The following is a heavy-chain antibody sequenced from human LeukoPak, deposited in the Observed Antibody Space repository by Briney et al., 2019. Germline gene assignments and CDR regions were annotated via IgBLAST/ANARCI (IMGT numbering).Heavy chain of an antibody. Sequence: ASVKVSCKASGYTFTGYYMHWVRQAPGQGLEWMGWINPNSGGTNYAQKFQGRVTMTRNTSISTAYMELSSLRSEDTAVYYCARAKYCSSTSCYSDYWGQGTLVTVSS. D-gene: IGHD2-2*02. CDR1: GYTFTGYY. CDR3: ARAKYCSSTSCYSDY. J-gene: IGHJ4*02. V-gene: IGHV1-2*02. CDR2: INPNSGGT.